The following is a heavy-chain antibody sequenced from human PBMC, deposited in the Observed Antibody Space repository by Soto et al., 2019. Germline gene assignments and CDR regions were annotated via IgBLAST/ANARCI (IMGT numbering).Heavy chain of an antibody. V-gene: IGHV4-59*01. D-gene: IGHD3-10*01. CDR3: ARDRGPLWFGESHYYYYGMDV. Sequence: PSETLSLTCTVSGGSISSYYWSWIRQPPGKGLAWAGYIYYSGSTNYNPSLKSRVTISVDTSKNQFSLKLSSVTAADTAVYYCARDRGPLWFGESHYYYYGMDVWGQGTTVTVSS. CDR1: GGSISSYY. J-gene: IGHJ6*02. CDR2: IYYSGST.